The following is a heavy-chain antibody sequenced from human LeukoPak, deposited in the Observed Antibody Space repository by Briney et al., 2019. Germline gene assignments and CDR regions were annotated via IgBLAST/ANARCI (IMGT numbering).Heavy chain of an antibody. J-gene: IGHJ4*02. CDR1: GFTFSSYS. CDR2: ISNSSSYI. CDR3: ARLGYSYGYFNY. Sequence: PGGSLRLSCAASGFTFSSYSMNWVRQAPGEGLEWVSSISNSSSYIYYADSVKGRFTISRDNAKNSLYLQMNSLRAEDTAVYYCARLGYSYGYFNYWGQGTLVTVSS. D-gene: IGHD5-18*01. V-gene: IGHV3-21*01.